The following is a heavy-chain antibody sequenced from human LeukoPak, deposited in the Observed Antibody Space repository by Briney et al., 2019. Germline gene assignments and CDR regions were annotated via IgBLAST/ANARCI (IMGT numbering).Heavy chain of an antibody. D-gene: IGHD6-19*01. V-gene: IGHV3-23*01. Sequence: PGGPLRLSCAASGFTFSSYAMSWVRQAPGKGLEWVSAISGSGGSTYYADSVKGRFTISRDNSKNTLYLQMNSLRAEDTAVYYCAKDQEQWLVPTCFDYWGQGTLVTVSS. CDR1: GFTFSSYA. J-gene: IGHJ4*02. CDR3: AKDQEQWLVPTCFDY. CDR2: ISGSGGST.